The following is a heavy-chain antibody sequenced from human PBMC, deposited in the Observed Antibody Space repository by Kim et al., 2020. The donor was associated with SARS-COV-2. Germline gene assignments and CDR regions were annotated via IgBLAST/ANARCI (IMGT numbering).Heavy chain of an antibody. D-gene: IGHD3-22*01. CDR3: ARGNYYDSSGFRWRLYDY. Sequence: SETLSLTCTVSGGSISSGDYYWSWIRQPPGKGLEWIGYIYYSGSTYYNPSLKSRVTISVDTSKNQFSLKLSSVTAADTAVYYCARGNYYDSSGFRWRLYDYWGQGTLVTVSS. CDR2: IYYSGST. CDR1: GGSISSGDYY. J-gene: IGHJ4*02. V-gene: IGHV4-30-4*01.